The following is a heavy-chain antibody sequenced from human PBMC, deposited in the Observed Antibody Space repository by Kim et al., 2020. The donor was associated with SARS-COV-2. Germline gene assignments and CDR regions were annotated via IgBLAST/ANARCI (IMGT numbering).Heavy chain of an antibody. D-gene: IGHD1-7*01. V-gene: IGHV3-30*18. CDR1: GFTFSSYG. CDR2: ISYDGSNK. J-gene: IGHJ6*01. Sequence: GGSLRLSCAASGFTFSSYGIHWVRQAPGKGLEWVAVISYDGSNKYYADSVKGRFTISRDNSKNTLFLQMNSLRAEDTAVYYCAKDPLELRDYYYGMDVWG. CDR3: AKDPLELRDYYYGMDV.